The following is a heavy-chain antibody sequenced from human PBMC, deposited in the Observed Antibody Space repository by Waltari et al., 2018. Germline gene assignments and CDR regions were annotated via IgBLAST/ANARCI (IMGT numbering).Heavy chain of an antibody. CDR3: TRDLYGTGGDWFDP. CDR1: GSALRDSA. Sequence: EVRLAESGGGLVKPGGSLRPPCTAPGSALRDSAMNWVRQAPGTGLEWVSSIGGTHSNIFYADSVKGRFTVSRDNAKNSLYLQMDNLRAEDSGLYFCTRDLYGTGGDWFDPWGQGTLVTVSS. J-gene: IGHJ5*02. CDR2: IGGTHSNI. D-gene: IGHD3-10*01. V-gene: IGHV3-21*03.